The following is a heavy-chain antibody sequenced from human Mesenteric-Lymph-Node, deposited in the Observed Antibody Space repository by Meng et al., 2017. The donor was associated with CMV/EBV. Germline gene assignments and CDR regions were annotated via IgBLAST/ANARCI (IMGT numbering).Heavy chain of an antibody. D-gene: IGHD3-3*01. CDR2: INPNSGGT. CDR1: GYTFTGYY. J-gene: IGHJ3*02. V-gene: IGHV1-2*02. CDR3: ARDASYYSSYYDFWSGYYTRAFDI. Sequence: ASVKVSCKASGYTFTGYYMHWVRQAPGQGLEWMGWINPNSGGTNYAQKFQGRVTMTRDTSISTAYMELSRLRSDDTAVYYCARDASYYSSYYDFWSGYYTRAFDIRGQGTMVTVSS.